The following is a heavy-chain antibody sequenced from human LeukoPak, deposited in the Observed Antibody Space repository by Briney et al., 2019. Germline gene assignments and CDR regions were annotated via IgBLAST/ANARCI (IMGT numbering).Heavy chain of an antibody. Sequence: SETLSLTCAVYGGSFSGYYWSWIRQPPGKGLEWIGEINHSGSTNYNLSLKSRVTISVDTSKNQFSLKLSSVTAADTAVYYCARLEQLVLFDYWGQGTLVTVSS. D-gene: IGHD6-6*01. CDR1: GGSFSGYY. CDR3: ARLEQLVLFDY. CDR2: INHSGST. J-gene: IGHJ4*02. V-gene: IGHV4-34*01.